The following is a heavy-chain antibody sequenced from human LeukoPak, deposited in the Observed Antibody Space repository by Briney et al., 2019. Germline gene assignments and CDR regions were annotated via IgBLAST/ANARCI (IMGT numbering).Heavy chain of an antibody. D-gene: IGHD6-19*01. V-gene: IGHV3-64*02. J-gene: IGHJ4*02. CDR1: GFTFFNYA. CDR2: IRTNGGST. Sequence: GGSVRLSCAASGFTFFNYAMQWVRHAPGKGLESVSAIRTNGGSTTYADSVKGRLTISRDNSKDTLYLQMGSLRAEDMAVYYCARAGSGWFSFDYWGPGTPVTVSS. CDR3: ARAGSGWFSFDY.